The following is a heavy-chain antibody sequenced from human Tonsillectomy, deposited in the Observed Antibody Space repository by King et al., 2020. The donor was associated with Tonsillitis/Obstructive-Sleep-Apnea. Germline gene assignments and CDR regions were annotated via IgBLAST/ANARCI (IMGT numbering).Heavy chain of an antibody. D-gene: IGHD2-21*01. CDR2: IYYSGST. V-gene: IGHV4-59*01. CDR3: ARVPGEIQGLYSLVHYYYYMDV. Sequence: QLQESGPGLVKPSETLSLTCTVSGGSISGYYWSWIRQPPGKGLEWIGYIYYSGSTNYNPSLKSRVTISVDTSKKQFSLKLSSVTAADTAVYYCARVPGEIQGLYSLVHYYYYMDVWGKGTTVTVSS. CDR1: GGSISGYY. J-gene: IGHJ6*03.